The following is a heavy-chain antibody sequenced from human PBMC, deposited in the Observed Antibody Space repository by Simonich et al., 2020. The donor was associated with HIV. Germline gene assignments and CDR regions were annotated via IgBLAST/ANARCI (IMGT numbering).Heavy chain of an antibody. V-gene: IGHV4-34*01. D-gene: IGHD1-26*01. J-gene: IGHJ4*02. CDR2: ISHVVKT. Sequence: VQLQQWGAGLLKPSETLSLTCAAYGGSFSGYYWHWIRQPPGKGLEWLGEISHVVKTNNNPSLNSRVTISVDTSKKQISLRLSSVTAADTALYYCARHRPSGNYLYEVDYFDFWGQGTLVTVSS. CDR1: GGSFSGYY. CDR3: ARHRPSGNYLYEVDYFDF.